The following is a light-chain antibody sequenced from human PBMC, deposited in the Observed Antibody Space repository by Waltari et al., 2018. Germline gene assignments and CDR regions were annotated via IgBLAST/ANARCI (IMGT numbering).Light chain of an antibody. Sequence: QSALTQSASVSGSPGQTITISCTGTISDVGGYHFVSWYQQLPGKPPKLFIYGVDQRPSGVSLRFSGSKSANTATLTISGLQPEDEGDYFCSSYTARSTLVFGGGTKLTVL. CDR2: GVD. CDR3: SSYTARSTLV. CDR1: ISDVGGYHF. J-gene: IGLJ3*02. V-gene: IGLV2-14*01.